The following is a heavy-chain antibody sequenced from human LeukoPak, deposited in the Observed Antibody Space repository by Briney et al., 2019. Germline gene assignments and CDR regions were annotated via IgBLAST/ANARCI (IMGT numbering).Heavy chain of an antibody. V-gene: IGHV1-24*01. Sequence: ASVKVSCKVSGYTLTELSMHWVRQAPGKGLEWMGGFDPEDGETIYAQKFQGRVTMTTDTSTSTAYMELRSLRSDDTAVYYCARVTHTKWFDPWGQGTLVTVSS. J-gene: IGHJ5*02. CDR3: ARVTHTKWFDP. CDR1: GYTLTELS. CDR2: FDPEDGET.